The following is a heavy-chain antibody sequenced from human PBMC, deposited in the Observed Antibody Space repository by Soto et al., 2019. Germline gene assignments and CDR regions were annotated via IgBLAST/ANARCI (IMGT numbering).Heavy chain of an antibody. CDR3: GGVGIVATF. D-gene: IGHD5-12*01. V-gene: IGHV3-53*04. CDR2: IYSGGST. J-gene: IGHJ4*02. Sequence: EVQLVESGGGLVQPGGSLRLSCAASGFTVSSNYMSWVRQAPGKGLEWVSVIYSGGSTYYADSVKGRFTISSHNSKNTLYLQMNSLTTEDTAVYYCGGVGIVATFWGQGTLVTVSS. CDR1: GFTVSSNY.